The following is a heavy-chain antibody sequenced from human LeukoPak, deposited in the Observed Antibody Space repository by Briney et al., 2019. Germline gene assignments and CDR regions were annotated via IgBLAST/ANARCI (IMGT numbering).Heavy chain of an antibody. CDR3: ARHQELGFYGAFDI. J-gene: IGHJ3*02. CDR1: GASISSYY. D-gene: IGHD7-27*01. CDR2: IYYSGST. Sequence: SETLSLTCTVSGASISSYYWSWIRQPPGKGLEWIGYIYYSGSTNYNPSLKSRVTISIDTSKNQFSLKLDSVTAADTAVYYCARHQELGFYGAFDIWGQGTMLTVSS. V-gene: IGHV4-59*08.